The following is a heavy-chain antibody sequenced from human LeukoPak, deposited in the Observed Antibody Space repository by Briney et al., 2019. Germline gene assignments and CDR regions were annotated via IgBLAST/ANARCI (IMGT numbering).Heavy chain of an antibody. J-gene: IGHJ3*02. CDR2: ISSSSSSFR. Sequence: GGSLRLSCAASGFIFSSYGMNWVRQAPGRGLEWVSSISSSSSSFRYYADSVKGRFTISRDKSLYLEMNNLRAGDTAVYYCARAQYLTYDSGVPGAFGIWGQGTMVTVSS. D-gene: IGHD3-22*01. V-gene: IGHV3-21*01. CDR3: ARAQYLTYDSGVPGAFGI. CDR1: GFIFSSYG.